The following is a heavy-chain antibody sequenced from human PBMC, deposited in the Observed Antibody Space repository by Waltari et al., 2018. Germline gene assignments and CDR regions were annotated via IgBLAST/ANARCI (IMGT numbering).Heavy chain of an antibody. D-gene: IGHD5-12*01. CDR3: AREGSIVPTIDDGLDI. CDR1: GFTFSIHR. J-gene: IGHJ3*02. CDR2: INSDGINT. V-gene: IGHV3-74*01. Sequence: EVQLVESGGGLVQPGGSLRLSCEGPGFTFSIHRTHWVRQAPGKGLVWVSRINSDGINTTYAASVKGRFTISRDNAQSTLYLQMNGLRAEDTAVYYCAREGSIVPTIDDGLDIWGQGTMVTVAS.